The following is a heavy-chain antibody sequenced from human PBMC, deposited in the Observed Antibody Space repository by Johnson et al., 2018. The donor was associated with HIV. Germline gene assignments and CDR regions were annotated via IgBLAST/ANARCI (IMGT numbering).Heavy chain of an antibody. J-gene: IGHJ3*02. CDR3: AREGNYAAFDI. D-gene: IGHD4-11*01. V-gene: IGHV3-30*03. Sequence: QVQLVESGGGVVQPGRSLRLSCAASGFTFSSYGMHWVRQAPGKGLEWVAVISYDGSNKYHADSVKGRFTISRDNSKNTLYLQMNSLRAEDTAVYYCAREGNYAAFDIWGQGTMVTVSS. CDR2: ISYDGSNK. CDR1: GFTFSSYG.